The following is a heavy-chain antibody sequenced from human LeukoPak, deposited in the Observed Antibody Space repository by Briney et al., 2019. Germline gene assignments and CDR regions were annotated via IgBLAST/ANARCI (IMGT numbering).Heavy chain of an antibody. CDR2: IKQDGSEK. CDR3: ARDNPPDY. CDR1: GFTFSSSW. J-gene: IGHJ4*02. Sequence: PGGSLRLSCAASGFTFSSSWMSWVRQAPGKGLEWVANIKQDGSEKSYVESVRGRFTISRDNAKNSLYLQLNSLRAEDTALYYCARDNPPDYWGRGTLVTVSS. V-gene: IGHV3-7*03.